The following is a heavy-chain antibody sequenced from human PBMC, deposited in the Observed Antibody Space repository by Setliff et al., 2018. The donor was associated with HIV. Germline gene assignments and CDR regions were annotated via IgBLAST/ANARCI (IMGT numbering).Heavy chain of an antibody. CDR1: GGSISSGTYY. V-gene: IGHV4-61*02. CDR3: ARESYFYYFDY. Sequence: SETLSLTCTVSGGSISSGTYYWSRIRQPAGKGLEWIGRIYASGSTNYNPSLKSRVTISVDTSKNQLSLKLSSVTAADAAVYYCARESYFYYFDYWGQGTLVTVSS. D-gene: IGHD3-10*01. J-gene: IGHJ4*02. CDR2: IYASGST.